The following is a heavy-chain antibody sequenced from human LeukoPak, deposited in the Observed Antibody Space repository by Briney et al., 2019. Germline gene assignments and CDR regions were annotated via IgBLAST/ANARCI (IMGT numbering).Heavy chain of an antibody. CDR2: IYYSGST. J-gene: IGHJ4*02. CDR1: GGSISSSSYF. Sequence: PSETLSLTCTVSGGSISSSSYFWGWIRQPPGKGLEWIGSIYYSGSTSYNPSLKSRVTISVDTSKNQFSLKLSSVTAAVTAVYYCARDSHIVGAAQFDYWGQGTLVTVSS. V-gene: IGHV4-39*07. D-gene: IGHD1-26*01. CDR3: ARDSHIVGAAQFDY.